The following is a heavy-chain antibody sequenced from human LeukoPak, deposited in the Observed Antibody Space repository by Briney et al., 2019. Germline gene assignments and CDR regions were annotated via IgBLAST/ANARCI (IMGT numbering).Heavy chain of an antibody. CDR3: ARRREILWFGELSGTFDC. V-gene: IGHV4-59*01. CDR2: IYYSGST. D-gene: IGHD3-10*01. J-gene: IGHJ4*02. Sequence: SETLSLTCTVSGGSISSYYWSWIRQPPGKGLEWIGYIYYSGSTNYNPSLKSRVTISVDTSKNQFSLKLSSVTAANTAVYYCARRREILWFGELSGTFDCWGQGTLVTVSS. CDR1: GGSISSYY.